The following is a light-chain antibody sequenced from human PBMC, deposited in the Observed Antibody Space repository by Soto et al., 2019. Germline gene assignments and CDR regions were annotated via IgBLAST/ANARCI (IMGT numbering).Light chain of an antibody. Sequence: DIVMTQSPDSLAVSLGERATINCKSSQSVLYSSNNKNYLAWYQQKPGQPPKLLIYWASTRESGVPDRFSGSGSGTDFTRTLSSLQAEDVAVYYCQQYYRPWTFGQGTKVEIK. CDR2: WAS. V-gene: IGKV4-1*01. CDR3: QQYYRPWT. CDR1: QSVLYSSNNKNY. J-gene: IGKJ1*01.